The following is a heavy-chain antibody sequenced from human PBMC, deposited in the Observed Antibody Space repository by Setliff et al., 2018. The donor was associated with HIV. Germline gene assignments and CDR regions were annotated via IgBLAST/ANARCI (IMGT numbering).Heavy chain of an antibody. J-gene: IGHJ4*02. Sequence: ASVKVSCKASEYTFTDYFIHWVRQAPGQGLEWMGWISPYNGDTKVLQDFRGRVTMTRDTSMNTAYLEFTGLRSDDTAVYYCARQLSNSLDFWGQGALVTVSS. CDR1: EYTFTDYF. CDR3: ARQLSNSLDF. D-gene: IGHD7-27*01. V-gene: IGHV1-2*02. CDR2: ISPYNGDT.